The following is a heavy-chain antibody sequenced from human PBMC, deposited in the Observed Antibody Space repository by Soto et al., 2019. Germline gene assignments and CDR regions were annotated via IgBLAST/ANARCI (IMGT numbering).Heavy chain of an antibody. CDR1: CDSMTSSGW. CDR2: IHXSGTN. V-gene: IGHV4-4*02. CDR3: ATRTTNGAS. Sequence: XXTLSLTCSVSCDSMTSSGWWTWVRQSPGKGLEGXGDIHXSGTNKLNPSLXSRITISSXKSKQQFSLPLTYVTAEDTAMYYCATRTTNGASWGKGILVTVYS. J-gene: IGHJ5*02. D-gene: IGHD1-7*01.